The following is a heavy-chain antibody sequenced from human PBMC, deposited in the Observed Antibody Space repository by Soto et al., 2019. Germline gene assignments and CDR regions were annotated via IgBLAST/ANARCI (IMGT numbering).Heavy chain of an antibody. CDR2: ISGSSSDT. V-gene: IGHV3-11*06. Sequence: GGSLRLSCVASGFTFSDYYMSWIRQAPGRGLEWISYISGSSSDTNHADSVKGRFTISRDNVKNSLYLQMNSLRADDTAVYYCARDIIRSGSTIYFDYWGQGSLVTVSS. CDR3: ARDIIRSGSTIYFDY. D-gene: IGHD1-26*01. CDR1: GFTFSDYY. J-gene: IGHJ4*02.